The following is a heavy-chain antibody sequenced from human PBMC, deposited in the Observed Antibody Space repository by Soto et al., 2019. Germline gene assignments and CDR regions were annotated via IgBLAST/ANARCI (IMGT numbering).Heavy chain of an antibody. Sequence: PGGSLRLSCAASGFTVSSNYMSWVRQAPGKGLEWVSAISGSGGSTYYADSVKGRFTISRDNSKNTLYLQMNSLRAEDTAVYYCVADNYYDSSGLNYFDYWGQGTLVTVSS. D-gene: IGHD3-22*01. J-gene: IGHJ4*02. V-gene: IGHV3-23*01. CDR1: GFTVSSNY. CDR3: VADNYYDSSGLNYFDY. CDR2: ISGSGGST.